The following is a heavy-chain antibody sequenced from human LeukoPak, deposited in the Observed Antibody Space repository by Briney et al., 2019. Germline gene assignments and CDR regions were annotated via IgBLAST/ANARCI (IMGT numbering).Heavy chain of an antibody. Sequence: SETLSLTCTASGGSISSYYWSWIRQPAGKGLEWIGRIYTSGSTNYNPSLKSRVTMSVDTSKNQFSLKLSSVTAADTAVYYCAREDCSSTSCYYYYYYYMDVWGKGTTVTVSS. CDR2: IYTSGST. J-gene: IGHJ6*03. V-gene: IGHV4-4*07. CDR3: AREDCSSTSCYYYYYYYMDV. D-gene: IGHD2-2*01. CDR1: GGSISSYY.